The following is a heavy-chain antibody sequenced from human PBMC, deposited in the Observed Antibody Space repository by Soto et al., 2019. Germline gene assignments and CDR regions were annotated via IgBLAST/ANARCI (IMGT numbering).Heavy chain of an antibody. D-gene: IGHD2-2*01. CDR2: ISSSSSYI. CDR3: ARDGLVVVPAARPLWGWFDP. CDR1: GFTFSSYS. V-gene: IGHV3-21*01. Sequence: EVQLVESGGGLVKPGGSLRLSCAASGFTFSSYSMNWVRQAPGKGLEWVSSISSSSSYIYYADSVKGRFTISRDNAKNSLYLQMNSLRVEDTAVYYCARDGLVVVPAARPLWGWFDPWGQGTLVTVSS. J-gene: IGHJ5*02.